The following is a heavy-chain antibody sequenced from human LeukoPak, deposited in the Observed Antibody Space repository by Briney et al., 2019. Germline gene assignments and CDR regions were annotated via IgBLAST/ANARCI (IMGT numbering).Heavy chain of an antibody. V-gene: IGHV4-59*12. CDR2: IYYSGST. CDR1: GGSISSYY. D-gene: IGHD3-9*01. J-gene: IGHJ6*03. CDR3: ARARLTGLWYYYMDV. Sequence: PSETLSLTCTVSGGSISSYYWSWIRQPPGKGLEGIGYIYYSGSTNYNPSLKSRVTISVDTSKNQFSLTLSSSTAADTAVYYCARARLTGLWYYYMDVWGKGTTVTISS.